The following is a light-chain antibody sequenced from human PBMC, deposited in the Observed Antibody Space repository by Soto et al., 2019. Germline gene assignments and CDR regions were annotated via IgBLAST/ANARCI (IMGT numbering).Light chain of an antibody. V-gene: IGKV3-15*01. J-gene: IGKJ4*01. Sequence: ELLMTQSPATLSVSPGERATLSCRASQSVSGKLAWYQQKPGQAPRLLIYDASTRDTGIPARFSGSGSGTEFTLTISSLQSEDFAVYHCQQYTAWPLTFGGGTKVDIK. CDR3: QQYTAWPLT. CDR1: QSVSGK. CDR2: DAS.